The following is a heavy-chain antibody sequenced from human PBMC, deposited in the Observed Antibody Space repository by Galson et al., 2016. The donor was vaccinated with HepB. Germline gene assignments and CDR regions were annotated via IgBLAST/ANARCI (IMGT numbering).Heavy chain of an antibody. CDR3: AKDFLRWAFDI. V-gene: IGHV3-53*01. Sequence: ETLSLTCAVSGGSISADNWWNWVRQSPGKGLEWVSTFTSDDITYYADSVKGRFTISRDNSKKMLYLQMNSLRGEDTAVYYCAKDFLRWAFDIWGQGTMVTVSS. D-gene: IGHD4-23*01. J-gene: IGHJ3*02. CDR2: FTSDDIT. CDR1: GGSISADNW.